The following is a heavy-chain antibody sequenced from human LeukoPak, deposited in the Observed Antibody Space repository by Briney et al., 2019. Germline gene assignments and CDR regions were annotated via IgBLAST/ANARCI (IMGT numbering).Heavy chain of an antibody. V-gene: IGHV5-51*01. Sequence: GESLKISCKGSGYSFTSYWIGWVRQMPGKGLEWKGIIYPGDSDTRYSPSFQGQVTISADKSISTAYLQWSSLKASDTAMYYCARHVPGGAPRGDDAFDIWGQGTMVTVSS. CDR1: GYSFTSYW. CDR2: IYPGDSDT. J-gene: IGHJ3*02. CDR3: ARHVPGGAPRGDDAFDI. D-gene: IGHD3-10*01.